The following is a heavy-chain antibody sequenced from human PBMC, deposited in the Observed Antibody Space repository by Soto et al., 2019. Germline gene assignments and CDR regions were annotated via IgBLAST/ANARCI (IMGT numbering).Heavy chain of an antibody. V-gene: IGHV3-23*01. CDR3: ARVLGTARNALDV. J-gene: IGHJ3*01. Sequence: EVQLLESGGGLVQPGGSLRLSCEASGFTFSIYVMTWVRQAPGKGLEWVSAVSGSAGTTYYADSVKGRFSISRDNSKNTLYLQTNSLRAADAAVYYCARVLGTARNALDVWGHGTMVTVSS. CDR2: VSGSAGTT. CDR1: GFTFSIYV. D-gene: IGHD6-6*01.